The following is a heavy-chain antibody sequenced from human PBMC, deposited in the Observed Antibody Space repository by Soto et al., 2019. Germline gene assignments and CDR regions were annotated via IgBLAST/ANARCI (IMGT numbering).Heavy chain of an antibody. Sequence: GGSLRLSCAASGFTFRNYAMSWVRQAPGKGLEWVSTISDSGGTISYADSVRGRLTISRDNSRNTLYLQMDSLRVEDTAVYYCAKRDLGYWGRGTMVTV. CDR2: ISDSGGTI. CDR3: AKRDLGY. D-gene: IGHD6-13*01. V-gene: IGHV3-23*01. CDR1: GFTFRNYA. J-gene: IGHJ4*02.